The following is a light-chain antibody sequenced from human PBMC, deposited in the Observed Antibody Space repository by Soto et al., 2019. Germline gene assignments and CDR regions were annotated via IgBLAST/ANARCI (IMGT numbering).Light chain of an antibody. Sequence: QSVLTQPPSVSAAPGQKVTISCSRNSSNIGNNYVSWYQQLPGTAPKLIIHHNTLRPSWVPDRFSGSKSGTSASLAISGLQSDDESDYYCAAWDDSLGAVVFGGGTKLTVL. J-gene: IGLJ2*01. CDR2: HNT. CDR3: AAWDDSLGAVV. CDR1: SSNIGNNY. V-gene: IGLV1-47*02.